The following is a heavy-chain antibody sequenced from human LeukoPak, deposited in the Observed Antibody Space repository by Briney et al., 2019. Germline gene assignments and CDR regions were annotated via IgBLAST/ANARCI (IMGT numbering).Heavy chain of an antibody. J-gene: IGHJ4*02. CDR2: INPNNGNT. CDR1: GYTFTSYG. D-gene: IGHD2-15*01. V-gene: IGHV1-18*04. Sequence: ASVEVSCKTSGYTFTSYGISWVRQAPGQGLEWMGWINPNNGNTDYAQRLQGRLTVTKDTSTSTAYMELRSLRSDDTALYYCARDVGQYCSGGSCYPLDYWGQGTLVTASS. CDR3: ARDVGQYCSGGSCYPLDY.